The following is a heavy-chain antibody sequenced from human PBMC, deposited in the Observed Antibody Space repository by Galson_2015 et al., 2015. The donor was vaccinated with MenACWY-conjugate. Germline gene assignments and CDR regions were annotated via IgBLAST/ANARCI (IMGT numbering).Heavy chain of an antibody. D-gene: IGHD6-19*01. V-gene: IGHV4-39*07. CDR3: ARDGGWYGNY. Sequence: LTCTVSGGSISSSSYYWGWIRQPPEKGLEWIGSIYYSGSTYYNPSLKSRVTISVDTSKNQFSLKLSSVTAADTAVYFCARDGGWYGNYRGQGTLVTVS. J-gene: IGHJ4*01. CDR1: GGSISSSSYY. CDR2: IYYSGST.